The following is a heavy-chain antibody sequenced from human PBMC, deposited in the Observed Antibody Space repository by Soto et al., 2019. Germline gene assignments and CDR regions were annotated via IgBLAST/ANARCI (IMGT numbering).Heavy chain of an antibody. J-gene: IGHJ4*02. V-gene: IGHV3-30*18. D-gene: IGHD3-16*01. CDR1: GFTFSSYG. CDR2: ISYDGSNK. CDR3: AKARHRGEDGYFDY. Sequence: QVQLVESGGGVVQPGRSLRLSCAASGFTFSSYGMHWVRQAPGKGLEWVAVISYDGSNKYYADSVKGRFTISRDNSKNTLYLQMNSLRAEDTAVYYCAKARHRGEDGYFDYWGQGTLVTVSS.